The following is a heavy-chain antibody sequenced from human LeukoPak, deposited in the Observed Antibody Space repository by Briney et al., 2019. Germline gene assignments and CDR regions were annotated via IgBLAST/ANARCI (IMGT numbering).Heavy chain of an antibody. Sequence: LETLSLTCTVSGGSISSYYWSWIRQPPGKGLEWIGYIYYSGSTNYNPSLKSRVTISVDTSKNQFSLKLFSVTAADTAVYYCARAVAGAGWFDPWGQGTLVTVSS. CDR1: GGSISSYY. J-gene: IGHJ5*02. V-gene: IGHV4-59*01. CDR2: IYYSGST. CDR3: ARAVAGAGWFDP. D-gene: IGHD6-19*01.